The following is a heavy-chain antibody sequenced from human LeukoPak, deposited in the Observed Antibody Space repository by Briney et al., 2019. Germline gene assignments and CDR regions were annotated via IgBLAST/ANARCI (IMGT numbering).Heavy chain of an antibody. CDR2: ISWNSGSI. D-gene: IGHD6-19*01. CDR3: AKDILPRIAVAGDWYFDL. Sequence: GGSLRLSCAASGFTLDDNAMHWVRQAPGKGLEWVSGISWNSGSIGYADSVKGRFTIPRDNAKNSLYLQMNSLRAEDTALYYCAKDILPRIAVAGDWYFDLWGRGTLVTVSS. J-gene: IGHJ2*01. CDR1: GFTLDDNA. V-gene: IGHV3-9*01.